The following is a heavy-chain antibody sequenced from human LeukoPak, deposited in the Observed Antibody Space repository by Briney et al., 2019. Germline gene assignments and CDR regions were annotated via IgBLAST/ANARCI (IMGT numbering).Heavy chain of an antibody. J-gene: IGHJ6*03. CDR2: MNPNSGNT. Sequence: ASVKVSCKASGYTFTSYDINWVRQATGQGLEWMGWMNPNSGNTGYAQKFQGRVTMTRNTSISTAYMELSSLRSEDTAVYYCARALRAKVTGTTEYYYYYMDVWGKGTTVTASS. V-gene: IGHV1-8*01. D-gene: IGHD1-7*01. CDR1: GYTFTSYD. CDR3: ARALRAKVTGTTEYYYYYMDV.